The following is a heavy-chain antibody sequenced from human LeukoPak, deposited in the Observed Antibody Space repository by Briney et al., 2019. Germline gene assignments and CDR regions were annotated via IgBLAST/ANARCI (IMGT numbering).Heavy chain of an antibody. CDR3: ARPSRTSGSYLNCFDS. Sequence: ASVKVSCKASGYTFNSYDINWVRQATGQGLEWMGWMNPNSGNTGYAQKFQGRVTMTRNTSISTAYMELSSLTFEDTAVYYCARPSRTSGSYLNCFDSWGQGTLVTVSS. CDR2: MNPNSGNT. D-gene: IGHD6-19*01. J-gene: IGHJ5*01. V-gene: IGHV1-8*01. CDR1: GYTFNSYD.